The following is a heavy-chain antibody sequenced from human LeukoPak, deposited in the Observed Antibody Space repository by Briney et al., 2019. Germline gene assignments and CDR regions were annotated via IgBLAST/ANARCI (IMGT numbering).Heavy chain of an antibody. CDR3: ARREWELLSIDY. Sequence: PSETLSLTCTGSGGSISSSSYYWGWIRQPPGKGLEWIGSIYYSGSTYYNPSLKSRVTISVDTSKNQFSLKLSSVTAADTAVYYCARREWELLSIDYWGQGTLVTVSS. CDR2: IYYSGST. J-gene: IGHJ4*02. D-gene: IGHD1-26*01. V-gene: IGHV4-39*01. CDR1: GGSISSSSYY.